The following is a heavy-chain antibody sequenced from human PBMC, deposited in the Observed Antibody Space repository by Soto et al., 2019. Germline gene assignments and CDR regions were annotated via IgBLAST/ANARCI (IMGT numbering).Heavy chain of an antibody. CDR2: ISRSSSDI. Sequence: EVQLVESGGGLVEPGGSLRLSCAASGFTFSSYSMNWVRQTPGKGLEWVSSISRSSSDIYHADSVKGRFTISRDNAKNSLYLPMNSLRAEDTAVYYCARTDLRYGSLDYWGQGTLVSVSS. V-gene: IGHV3-21*01. CDR1: GFTFSSYS. J-gene: IGHJ4*02. CDR3: ARTDLRYGSLDY. D-gene: IGHD5-18*01.